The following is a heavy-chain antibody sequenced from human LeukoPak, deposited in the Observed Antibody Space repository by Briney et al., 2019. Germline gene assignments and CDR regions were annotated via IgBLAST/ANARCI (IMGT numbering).Heavy chain of an antibody. J-gene: IGHJ4*02. Sequence: PGGSLRLSCAASGFTFSSYAMSWVRQAPGKGLEWVSAISGSGGSTYYADSVKGRFTISRDNSKNTLYLQMNSLRAEDTAVYYCAGLREQWLEHRPFDYWGQGTLVTVSS. CDR3: AGLREQWLEHRPFDY. CDR2: ISGSGGST. V-gene: IGHV3-23*01. D-gene: IGHD6-19*01. CDR1: GFTFSSYA.